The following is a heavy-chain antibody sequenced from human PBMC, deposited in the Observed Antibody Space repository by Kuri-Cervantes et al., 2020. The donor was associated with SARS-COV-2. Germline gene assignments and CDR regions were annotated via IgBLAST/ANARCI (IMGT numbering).Heavy chain of an antibody. CDR3: AKVNGILGSAWYGRAHFDY. J-gene: IGHJ4*02. Sequence: GESLKISCVASGFTFNTHTMNWVRQAPGKGLEWISYITGDSSPIYYADSVKGRFTVSRDNAKNTLYLQMSSLRAGDTAVYFCAKVNGILGSAWYGRAHFDYWGQGTLVTVSS. D-gene: IGHD6-19*01. V-gene: IGHV3-48*01. CDR2: ITGDSSPI. CDR1: GFTFNTHT.